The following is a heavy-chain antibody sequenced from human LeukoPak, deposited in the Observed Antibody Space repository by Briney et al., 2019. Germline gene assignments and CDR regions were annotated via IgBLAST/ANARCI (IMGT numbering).Heavy chain of an antibody. J-gene: IGHJ6*02. CDR1: GHTFNRYP. CDR2: ISRCVDNT. D-gene: IGHD2-15*01. Sequence: GGSLRLSCAPSGHTFNRYPMSWARHAPGKALEWLTPISRCVDNTYCAKSVTGRFTISRDNSKNTLYLKMNSLRAEDTAVYYCAKVVAATASYYGMDVWGQGTTVTVSS. CDR3: AKVVAATASYYGMDV. V-gene: IGHV3-23*01.